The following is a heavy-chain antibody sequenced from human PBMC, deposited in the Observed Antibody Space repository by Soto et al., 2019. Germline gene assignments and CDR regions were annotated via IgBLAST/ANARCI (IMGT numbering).Heavy chain of an antibody. CDR1: GYTFSSYA. CDR3: ARLGGYNYGDDAFDF. D-gene: IGHD5-18*01. Sequence: ASVKVSCKASGYTFSSYAIHWVRQAPGQRLEWMGWITAGNGNTKYSQSFQARVTITRDTSATIVYMELSSLRSEDTALYYCARLGGYNYGDDAFDFWGHGTMVTVSS. V-gene: IGHV1-3*01. CDR2: ITAGNGNT. J-gene: IGHJ3*01.